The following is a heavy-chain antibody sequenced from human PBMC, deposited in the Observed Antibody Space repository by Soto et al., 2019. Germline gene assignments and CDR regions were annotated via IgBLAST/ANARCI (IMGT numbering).Heavy chain of an antibody. CDR2: INSDGSVS. CDR3: ARGDCVGGTCYSLAGSFYYYMDV. D-gene: IGHD2-15*01. Sequence: EVQLVESGGGLVQPGGSLRLSCAASGFTFSNYWMYWVRQAPGKGLEWVSRINSDGSVSSHADSVRGRLTISRDNVKNTLYLHMDSLRAEDTAVCLCARGDCVGGTCYSLAGSFYYYMDVRGKGTTVTVFS. J-gene: IGHJ6*03. V-gene: IGHV3-74*02. CDR1: GFTFSNYW.